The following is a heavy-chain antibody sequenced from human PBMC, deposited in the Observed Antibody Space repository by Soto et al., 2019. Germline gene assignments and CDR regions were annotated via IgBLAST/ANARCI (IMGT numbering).Heavy chain of an antibody. D-gene: IGHD3-22*01. CDR3: ARRISYDSSGYYFGMAFDI. J-gene: IGHJ3*02. Sequence: SETLSLTCTVSGGSISSGDYYWSWIRQPPGKGLEWIGYIYYSGSTYYNPSLKSRVTISVDTSKNQFSLKLSSVTAADTAEYYCARRISYDSSGYYFGMAFDIWGQGTMVTVSS. V-gene: IGHV4-30-4*01. CDR2: IYYSGST. CDR1: GGSISSGDYY.